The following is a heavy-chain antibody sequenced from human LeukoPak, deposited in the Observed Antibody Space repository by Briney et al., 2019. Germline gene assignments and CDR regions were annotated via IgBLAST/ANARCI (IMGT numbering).Heavy chain of an antibody. V-gene: IGHV4-34*01. CDR1: GGSLSPYY. J-gene: IGHJ4*02. Sequence: SETLSLTCSVYGGSLSPYYWNWIRQPPGKGLEWIGEINHRGSTTYNPSLKSRVTISVDTSNNQFSLKLSSVTAADTAAYYCASGYSSSWYTQLDYWGQGTLVTVSS. CDR2: INHRGST. D-gene: IGHD6-13*01. CDR3: ASGYSSSWYTQLDY.